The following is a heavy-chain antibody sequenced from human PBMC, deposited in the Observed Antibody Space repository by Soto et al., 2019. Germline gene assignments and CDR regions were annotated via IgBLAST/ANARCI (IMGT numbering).Heavy chain of an antibody. CDR3: AREPGGYGMDV. CDR1: GGSVSSGSYY. J-gene: IGHJ6*02. Sequence: PSETLSLTCTVSGGSVSSGSYYWSWIRQPPGKGLEWIGYIYYSGSTNYNPSLKSRVTISVDTSKNQFSLKLSSVTAADTAVYYCAREPGGYGMDVWGQGTTVTVSS. D-gene: IGHD3-10*01. CDR2: IYYSGST. V-gene: IGHV4-61*01.